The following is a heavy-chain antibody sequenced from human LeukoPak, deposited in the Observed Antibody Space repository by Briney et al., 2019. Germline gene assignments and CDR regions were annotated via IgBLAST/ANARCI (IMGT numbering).Heavy chain of an antibody. Sequence: GGSLRLSCAASGFTFSSYSMNWVRQAPGKGLEWVANIKQDGSEKYYVDSVKGRFTISRDNAKNSLYLQMNSLRAEDTAVYYCARHPKRWGQGTLVTVSS. CDR2: IKQDGSEK. CDR1: GFTFSSYS. CDR3: ARHPKR. V-gene: IGHV3-7*01. J-gene: IGHJ4*02.